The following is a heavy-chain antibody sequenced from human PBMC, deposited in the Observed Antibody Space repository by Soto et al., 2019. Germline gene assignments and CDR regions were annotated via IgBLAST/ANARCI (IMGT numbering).Heavy chain of an antibody. CDR3: TRGLYDWNSGVPNYYLDY. D-gene: IGHD1-1*01. Sequence: VASVKVSCKSSGYTFTSHYINWVRHATGQGLEWMGWMSVDSGHTGLAQRFQGRVTMTRNTSISTAYMELSSLRSEDTAVYYCTRGLYDWNSGVPNYYLDYWGQGTLVTVSS. V-gene: IGHV1-8*01. CDR1: GYTFTSHY. CDR2: MSVDSGHT. J-gene: IGHJ4*02.